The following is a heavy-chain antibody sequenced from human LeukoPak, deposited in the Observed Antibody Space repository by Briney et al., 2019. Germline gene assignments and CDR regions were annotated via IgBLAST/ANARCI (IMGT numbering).Heavy chain of an antibody. V-gene: IGHV1-8*01. CDR3: ARNPPSSGWLDP. CDR1: GYTFTSYD. Sequence: ASVKVSCKASGYTFTSYDINWVRQATGQGLEWMGWMNPNSGNTGYAQKFQGRVTMTSDTSIGTAYLDLSSLTSEDTAVYYCARNPPSSGWLDPWGQGTLVTVSS. J-gene: IGHJ5*02. D-gene: IGHD6-19*01. CDR2: MNPNSGNT.